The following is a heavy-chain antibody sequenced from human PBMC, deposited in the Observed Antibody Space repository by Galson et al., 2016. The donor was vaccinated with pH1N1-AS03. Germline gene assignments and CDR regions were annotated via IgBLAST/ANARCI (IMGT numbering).Heavy chain of an antibody. CDR2: INPNSGVT. V-gene: IGHV1-2*04. CDR1: GYTFTGFY. J-gene: IGHJ6*02. Sequence: SVKVSCKASGYTFTGFYVHWVRQAPGQGLEWMGWINPNSGVTNYAQKFQAWVTMTRDTSSSTAYMELSGLKSDDTAVYYCARDPRGPCSSSTCATAYYFGMDVRGQGTTVIVSS. D-gene: IGHD2-2*01. CDR3: ARDPRGPCSSSTCATAYYFGMDV.